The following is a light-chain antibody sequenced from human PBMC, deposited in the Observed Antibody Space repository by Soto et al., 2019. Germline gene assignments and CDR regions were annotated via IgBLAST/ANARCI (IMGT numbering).Light chain of an antibody. Sequence: DIQMTQSPSTLSAFVGDRVTITCWASQSISTSLAWYQQKPGKAPKLLIYLASTLQSGVPTRFSGSGSATEFTLSINSLQPDDFATYYCQQYGSYSRTFGQGTKVEIK. V-gene: IGKV1-5*03. CDR1: QSISTS. CDR2: LAS. CDR3: QQYGSYSRT. J-gene: IGKJ1*01.